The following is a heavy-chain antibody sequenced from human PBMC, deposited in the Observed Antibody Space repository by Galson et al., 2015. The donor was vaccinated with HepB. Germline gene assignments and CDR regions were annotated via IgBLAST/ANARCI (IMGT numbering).Heavy chain of an antibody. CDR1: EYMITNYW. J-gene: IGHJ4*02. V-gene: IGHV5-10-1*01. CDR3: ARRDIETGYSDY. D-gene: IGHD3-9*01. Sequence: QSGAEVKKPGESLRISCQGSEYMITNYWINWVRQMPGKGLEWMGRIDPRDSYTNYSPSFQGHVTFSADKSISTAYLQWSSLKASDTAMYYCARRDIETGYSDYWGQGTLVTVSS. CDR2: IDPRDSYT.